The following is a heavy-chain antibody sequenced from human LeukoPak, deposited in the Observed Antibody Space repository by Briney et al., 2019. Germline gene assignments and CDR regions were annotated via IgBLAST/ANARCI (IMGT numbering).Heavy chain of an antibody. Sequence: PGGSLRLSCAASGFTLSSYEMNWVRQAPGKGREWVSYISSSGSTIYYADSGEGRFTIPRDKAKNSLYLQMNSLRAEDTAVYYCAELGITMIGGVWGKGTTVTISS. J-gene: IGHJ6*04. D-gene: IGHD3-10*02. CDR1: GFTLSSYE. V-gene: IGHV3-48*03. CDR3: AELGITMIGGV. CDR2: ISSSGSTI.